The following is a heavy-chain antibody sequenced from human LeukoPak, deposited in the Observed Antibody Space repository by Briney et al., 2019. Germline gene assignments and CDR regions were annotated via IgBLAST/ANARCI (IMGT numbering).Heavy chain of an antibody. Sequence: GGSLRLSCAASGFTFSDYYMSWIRRAPGKGLEWVSYISSSGSTIYYADSVKGRFTISRDNAKNSLYLQMNSLRAEDTAVYYCARHYCSGGSCYHPWGQGTLVTVSS. V-gene: IGHV3-11*01. CDR1: GFTFSDYY. CDR2: ISSSGSTI. J-gene: IGHJ5*02. CDR3: ARHYCSGGSCYHP. D-gene: IGHD2-15*01.